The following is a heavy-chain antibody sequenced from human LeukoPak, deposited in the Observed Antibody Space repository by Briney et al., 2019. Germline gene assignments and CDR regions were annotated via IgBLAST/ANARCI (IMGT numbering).Heavy chain of an antibody. Sequence: PGGSLRLSCAASGFTFSSYAMSWVRQAPGKGLEWVSAISGSGGSTYYADSVKGRFTISRDNSKNTLYLQMNSLRAEDTAVYYCARGNENGYYFFDYWGRGILVTVSS. CDR2: ISGSGGST. CDR3: ARGNENGYYFFDY. J-gene: IGHJ4*01. CDR1: GFTFSSYA. V-gene: IGHV3-23*01. D-gene: IGHD5-24*01.